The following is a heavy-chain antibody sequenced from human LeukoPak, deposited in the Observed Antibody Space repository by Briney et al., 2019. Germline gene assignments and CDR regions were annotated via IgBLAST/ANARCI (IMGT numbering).Heavy chain of an antibody. CDR1: EFSIGSNY. Sequence: PGGSPRLSCAASEFSIGSNYMTWVRQAPGKGLEWVSLIYSGGSTYYADSVKGRFTISRDNAKNSLYLQMNDLTTEDTAVYFCARDEAYSSFDYWGQGTLVTVSS. J-gene: IGHJ4*02. CDR2: IYSGGST. D-gene: IGHD4-11*01. CDR3: ARDEAYSSFDY. V-gene: IGHV3-66*01.